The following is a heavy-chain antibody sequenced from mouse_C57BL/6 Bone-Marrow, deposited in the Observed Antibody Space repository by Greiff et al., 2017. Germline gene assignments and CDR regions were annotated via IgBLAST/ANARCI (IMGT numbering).Heavy chain of an antibody. V-gene: IGHV1-53*01. Sequence: QVQLQQPGTELVKPGASVKLSCKASGYTFTSYWMHWVKQRPGQGLEWIGNINPSNGGTNYNEKFKSKATLTVDKSSSTAYMQLSSLTSEDSAVYYCARWGEGWLLEDYYAMDYGGQGTSVTVSS. CDR2: INPSNGGT. J-gene: IGHJ4*01. CDR3: ARWGEGWLLEDYYAMDY. D-gene: IGHD2-3*01. CDR1: GYTFTSYW.